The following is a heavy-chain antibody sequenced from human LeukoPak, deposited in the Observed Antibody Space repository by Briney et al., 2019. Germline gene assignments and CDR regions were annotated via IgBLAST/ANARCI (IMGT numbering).Heavy chain of an antibody. CDR3: AMLKVGATTMDY. J-gene: IGHJ4*02. CDR1: GYTFTSYD. Sequence: ASVTVSCKASGYTFTSYDNNWVRQATRKGLECVGWMNPNSGNTGYAQKFQGRVTMTRNTSISTPYMELSSLRSEDTAVYYCAMLKVGATTMDYWGQGTLVTVSS. D-gene: IGHD1-26*01. CDR2: MNPNSGNT. V-gene: IGHV1-8*01.